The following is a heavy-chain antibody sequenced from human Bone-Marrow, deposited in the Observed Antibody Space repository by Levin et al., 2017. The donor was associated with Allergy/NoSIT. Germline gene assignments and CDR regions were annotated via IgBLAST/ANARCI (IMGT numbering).Heavy chain of an antibody. J-gene: IGHJ3*02. CDR2: LKSKSFGGTA. Sequence: GGSLRLSCAASGFTFNKAWMNWVRQAPGKGLEWVGRLKSKSFGGTADYAPPVRGRFTISRDDSRSTLYLQMNSLKSEDSAVYYCTTDQGSYDSSSYWYGPFDIWGQGTMVTVSS. CDR3: TTDQGSYDSSSYWYGPFDI. D-gene: IGHD3-22*01. CDR1: GFTFNKAW. V-gene: IGHV3-15*01.